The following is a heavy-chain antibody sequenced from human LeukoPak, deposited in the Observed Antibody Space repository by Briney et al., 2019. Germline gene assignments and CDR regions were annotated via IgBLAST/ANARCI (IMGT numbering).Heavy chain of an antibody. CDR2: IWPSDSDT. CDR1: GYTLTNYW. CDR3: ARRISGYYIDC. D-gene: IGHD1-26*01. V-gene: IGHV5-51*01. J-gene: IGHJ4*02. Sequence: GESVKISCKGSGYTLTNYWIGWVRQMPGKGLEWMGIIWPSDSDTRYSPSFQGQVTISADKSINTAYLQWSSLKASDTAIYFCARRISGYYIDCWGQGTLVTVSS.